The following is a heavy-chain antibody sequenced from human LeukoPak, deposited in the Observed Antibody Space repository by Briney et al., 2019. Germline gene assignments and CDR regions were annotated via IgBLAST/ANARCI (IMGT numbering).Heavy chain of an antibody. V-gene: IGHV3-23*01. D-gene: IGHD3-10*01. CDR1: GFTFSGYG. J-gene: IGHJ4*02. Sequence: GGSLRLSCAASGFTFSGYGMSWVRQAPGKGLEWVSGITGSGLTTYYADSVKGRFTISRDNSKNTLYLQMNSLRAEDTAVYYCAKDRRSMPHYYRGQGTLVTVSS. CDR3: AKDRRSMPHYY. CDR2: ITGSGLTT.